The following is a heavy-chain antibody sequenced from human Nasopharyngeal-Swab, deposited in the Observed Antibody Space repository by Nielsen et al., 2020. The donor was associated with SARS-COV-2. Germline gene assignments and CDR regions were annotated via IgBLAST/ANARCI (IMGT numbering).Heavy chain of an antibody. V-gene: IGHV3-48*03. Sequence: GGSLRLSCAASGFTFSSYEMNWVRQAPGKGLEWVSYISSSGSTIYYADSVKGRFTISRDNAKNSLYLQMNSLRAEDTAVYYCSRYTTWNDGGAFDIWGQGTMVTVSS. CDR2: ISSSGSTI. J-gene: IGHJ3*02. CDR3: SRYTTWNDGGAFDI. D-gene: IGHD1-1*01. CDR1: GFTFSSYE.